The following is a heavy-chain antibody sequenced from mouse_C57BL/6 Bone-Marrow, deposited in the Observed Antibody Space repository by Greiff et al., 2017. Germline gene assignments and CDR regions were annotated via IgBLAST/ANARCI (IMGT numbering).Heavy chain of an antibody. CDR2: ILPGSGST. CDR1: GYTFTGYW. J-gene: IGHJ4*01. Sequence: QVQLQQSGAELMKPGASVKLSCKATGYTFTGYWIEWVKQRPGHGLEWIVEILPGSGSTNYNEKFKGKATFTADTSSNTAYMQLSSLTTEDSAIYYCARERYDYDGPPYYYAMDYWGQGTSVTVSS. CDR3: ARERYDYDGPPYYYAMDY. V-gene: IGHV1-9*01. D-gene: IGHD2-4*01.